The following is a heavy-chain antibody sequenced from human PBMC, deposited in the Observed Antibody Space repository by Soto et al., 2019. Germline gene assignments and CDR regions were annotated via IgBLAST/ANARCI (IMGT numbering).Heavy chain of an antibody. CDR3: ATAEVAY. CDR2: MTGDGRTT. V-gene: IGHV3-74*03. Sequence: GSLRLSSAASGXTFGDSCMHWLRQPPGKGPEGVSRMTGDGRTTQYADSVKGRFTASRDNAKSTLYLKMNSLRAEDTAVYYCATAEVAYWGPGILVTVSS. J-gene: IGHJ4*02. CDR1: GXTFGDSC.